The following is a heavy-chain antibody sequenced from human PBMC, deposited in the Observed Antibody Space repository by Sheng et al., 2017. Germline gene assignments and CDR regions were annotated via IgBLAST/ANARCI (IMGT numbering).Heavy chain of an antibody. CDR1: GFTFSNYE. D-gene: IGHD5-18*01. CDR2: INGRGTNI. CDR3: ARHIYGYYFDY. V-gene: IGHV3-48*03. Sequence: EVQMVESGGGLVQPGGSLRLSCAASGFTFSNYEVNWVRQAPGKGLEWVSNINGRGTNIYYADSVKGRFTMSRDNAKNSLYLQMNSLRAEDTAIYYCARHIYGYYFDYWGQGALVTVSS. J-gene: IGHJ4*02.